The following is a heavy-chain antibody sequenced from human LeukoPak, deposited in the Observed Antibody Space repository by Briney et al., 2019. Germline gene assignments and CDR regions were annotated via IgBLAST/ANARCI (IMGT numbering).Heavy chain of an antibody. CDR2: ISAYNGNT. D-gene: IGHD2-2*01. CDR3: ARDPGYCSSTSCLQPHYYYYYMDV. CDR1: GYTFTSYG. Sequence: ASVKVSCKASGYTFTSYGISWVRQAPGQGVEWMGWISAYNGNTNYAQKLQGRVTMTTDTSTSTAYMELRSLRSDDTAVYYCARDPGYCSSTSCLQPHYYYYYMDVWAKGTTVTISS. J-gene: IGHJ6*03. V-gene: IGHV1-18*01.